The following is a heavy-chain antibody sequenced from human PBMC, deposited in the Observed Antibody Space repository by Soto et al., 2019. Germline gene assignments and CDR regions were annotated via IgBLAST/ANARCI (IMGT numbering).Heavy chain of an antibody. J-gene: IGHJ3*02. CDR2: ISAYNGNT. V-gene: IGHV1-18*04. CDR1: GYTFTSYG. D-gene: IGHD3-22*01. Sequence: SVKVSCKASGYTFTSYGISWVRQAPGQGLEWMGWISAYNGNTNYAQKLQGRVTMTTDTSTSTAYMELRSLRSDDTAVYYCARDYYDSSGYYEGEDFDIWGQGTMVT. CDR3: ARDYYDSSGYYEGEDFDI.